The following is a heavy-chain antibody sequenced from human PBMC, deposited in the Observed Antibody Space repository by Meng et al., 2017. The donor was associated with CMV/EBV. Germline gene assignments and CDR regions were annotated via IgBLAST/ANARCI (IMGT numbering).Heavy chain of an antibody. CDR3: ARVGGGNWFDP. V-gene: IGHV1-18*01. J-gene: IGHJ5*02. CDR1: GHTFTSYG. CDR2: ISAYNGNT. D-gene: IGHD3-16*01. Sequence: GQLVTSGAKVKNPGAPVKASCKAAGHTFTSYGISWLRQAPGQGLEWMGWISAYNGNTNSAQKLQGRVTMTTDTSTSTAYMELRSLRSDDTAVYYCARVGGGNWFDPWGQGTLVTVSS.